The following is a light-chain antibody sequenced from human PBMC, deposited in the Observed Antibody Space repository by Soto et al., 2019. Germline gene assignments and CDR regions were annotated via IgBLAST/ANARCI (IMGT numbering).Light chain of an antibody. Sequence: DVVMTQSPLSLPVTLGQPASISCRSSQSLVYSDGNTYLNWFQQRPGQSPRRLIYKVSNRDSGVPDRFSGRGSGTDFTLKISRVEADDVGVYYCMQGTHWPLTFGGGTKVEIK. CDR3: MQGTHWPLT. CDR1: QSLVYSDGNTY. J-gene: IGKJ4*01. CDR2: KVS. V-gene: IGKV2-30*01.